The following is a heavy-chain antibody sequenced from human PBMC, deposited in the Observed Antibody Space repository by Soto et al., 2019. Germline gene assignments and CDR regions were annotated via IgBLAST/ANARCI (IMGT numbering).Heavy chain of an antibody. CDR3: ARGHYYDSSGYYYLPAFDI. CDR2: MNPNSGNT. V-gene: IGHV1-8*01. D-gene: IGHD3-22*01. J-gene: IGHJ3*02. CDR1: GYSFTSYD. Sequence: ASVKVSCKASGYSFTSYDINWVRQATGQGLEWMGWMNPNSGNTGYAQKFQGRVTMTRSTSISTAYMELSSLRSEDTAVYYCARGHYYDSSGYYYLPAFDIWGQGTMVTVSS.